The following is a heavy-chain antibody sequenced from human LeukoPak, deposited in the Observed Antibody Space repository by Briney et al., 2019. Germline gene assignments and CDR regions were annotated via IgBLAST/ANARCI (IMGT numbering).Heavy chain of an antibody. J-gene: IGHJ4*02. CDR3: ARRIAVAGTVSFDY. CDR2: IYSGGST. Sequence: GGSLRLSCAASGFTVSSNYMTWVRQAPGKGLEWVSVIYSGGSTYYADSVKGRFTISRDNSKNTLYLQMNSLRAEDTAVYYCARRIAVAGTVSFDYWGQGTLVTVSS. CDR1: GFTVSSNY. V-gene: IGHV3-66*04. D-gene: IGHD6-19*01.